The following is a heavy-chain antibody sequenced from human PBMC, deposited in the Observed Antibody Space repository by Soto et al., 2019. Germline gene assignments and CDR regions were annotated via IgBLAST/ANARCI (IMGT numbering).Heavy chain of an antibody. V-gene: IGHV3-30-3*01. CDR2: ISYDGSNK. Sequence: QVQLVESGGGVVQPGRSLRLSCAASGFTFSSHAMHWVRQAPSKGLVWVAVISYDGSNKYYTDSVKGRFTISRDNSKNTMYLQMNSLRAEDTAVYYCARGYAYDISAGLGDYWGQGTLVTVSS. CDR3: ARGYAYDISAGLGDY. CDR1: GFTFSSHA. D-gene: IGHD3-9*01. J-gene: IGHJ4*02.